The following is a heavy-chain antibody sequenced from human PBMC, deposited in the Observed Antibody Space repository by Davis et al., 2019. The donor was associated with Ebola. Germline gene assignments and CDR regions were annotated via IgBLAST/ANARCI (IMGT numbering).Heavy chain of an antibody. V-gene: IGHV4-59*12. CDR2: IYYSGST. CDR1: GGSFSGYY. Sequence: MPSETLSLTCAVYGGSFSGYYWSWIRQPPGKGLEWIGYIYYSGSTNYNPSLKSRVTISVDTSKNQFSLKLSSVTAADTAVYYCARGYDFWSGYHYYYYGMDVWGQGTTVTVSS. CDR3: ARGYDFWSGYHYYYYGMDV. J-gene: IGHJ6*02. D-gene: IGHD3-3*01.